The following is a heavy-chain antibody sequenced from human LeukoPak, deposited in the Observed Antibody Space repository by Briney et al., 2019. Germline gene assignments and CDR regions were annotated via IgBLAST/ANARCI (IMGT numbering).Heavy chain of an antibody. CDR1: GFTFSSYW. Sequence: GGSLRLSCAASGFTFSSYWMHWVRQAPGKGLVWVSRINSDGSSTSYADSVKGRFTISRDNAKNTLYLQMNSLRAEDMALYYCAEVADSSSWYYFDYWGQGTLVTVSS. J-gene: IGHJ4*02. D-gene: IGHD6-13*01. CDR2: INSDGSST. CDR3: AEVADSSSWYYFDY. V-gene: IGHV3-74*01.